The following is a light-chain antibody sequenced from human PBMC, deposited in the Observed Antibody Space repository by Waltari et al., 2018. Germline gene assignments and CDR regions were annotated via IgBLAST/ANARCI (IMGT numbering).Light chain of an antibody. CDR1: QRINNN. CDR2: AVS. Sequence: EIVMKQSPAFLSLSPGEGVPLPCTASQRINNNVAWYQHKPGQPPRLLIDAVSTRATGVPARFSGSGSGTDFTLSISSLQSEDFAVYYCLQYNNWPPELTFGGGTKLEI. J-gene: IGKJ4*01. V-gene: IGKV3-15*01. CDR3: LQYNNWPPELT.